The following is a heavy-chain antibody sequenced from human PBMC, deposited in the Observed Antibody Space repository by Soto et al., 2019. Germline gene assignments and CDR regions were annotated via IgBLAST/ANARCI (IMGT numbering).Heavy chain of an antibody. CDR3: ARDRIPSSSWWDYYYYCMDV. J-gene: IGHJ6*02. CDR1: GFTFCDYY. D-gene: IGHD6-13*01. CDR2: ISSSSCYT. Sequence: QVQLVESGGGLVKPGGSLRLSCAASGFTFCDYYMSWIRPAPGKGLVWGSYISSSSCYTNYVDSVKGRFTISRDNAKNSLYLQMNSLRAEDTAVYYCARDRIPSSSWWDYYYYCMDVWGHGTTVTVSS. V-gene: IGHV3-11*06.